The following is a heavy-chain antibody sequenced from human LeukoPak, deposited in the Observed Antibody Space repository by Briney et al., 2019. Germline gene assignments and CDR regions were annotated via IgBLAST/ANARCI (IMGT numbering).Heavy chain of an antibody. J-gene: IGHJ4*02. D-gene: IGHD6-13*01. CDR2: ISWNSGSI. Sequence: PGGSLRVSCAASGFTFDDYAMHWVRQPPGKGLEWVSGISWNSGSITYADSVKGRFTISRDNAKNSLYLQMNSLRVEDTALYYCAKDTLIAAAGAFDYWGQGTLVTVSS. CDR3: AKDTLIAAAGAFDY. CDR1: GFTFDDYA. V-gene: IGHV3-9*01.